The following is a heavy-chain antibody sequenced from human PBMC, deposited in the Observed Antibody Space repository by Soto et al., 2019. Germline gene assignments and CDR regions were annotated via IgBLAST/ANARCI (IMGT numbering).Heavy chain of an antibody. CDR3: ARDTELIAAAGTVNWFDP. V-gene: IGHV4-61*01. J-gene: IGHJ5*02. D-gene: IGHD6-13*01. CDR2: IYYSGST. Sequence: PSETLSLTCTVSGGPVSSGSYYWSWIRQPPGKGLEWIGYIYYSGSTNYNPSLKSRVTISVDTSKNQFSLKLSSVTAADTAVYYCARDTELIAAAGTVNWFDPWGQGTLVTVSS. CDR1: GGPVSSGSYY.